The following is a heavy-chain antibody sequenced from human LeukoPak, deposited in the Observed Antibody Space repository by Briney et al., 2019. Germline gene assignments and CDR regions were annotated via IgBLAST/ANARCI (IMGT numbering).Heavy chain of an antibody. CDR3: ARQPHIGYCSGGSSAADY. V-gene: IGHV3-66*02. J-gene: IGHJ4*02. CDR2: VYSWVST. Sequence: PGGSLRISCAASGFTVSSNYMSWVRQAPGKGLDWASFVYSWVSTYSADPVKARFTISRDNSKSALYFQMNSLRAEDTAVYYCARQPHIGYCSGGSSAADYWGQGTLVTVSS. CDR1: GFTVSSNY. D-gene: IGHD2-15*01.